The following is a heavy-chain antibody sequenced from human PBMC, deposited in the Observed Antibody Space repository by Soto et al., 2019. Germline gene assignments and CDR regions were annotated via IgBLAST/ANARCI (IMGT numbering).Heavy chain of an antibody. J-gene: IGHJ4*02. CDR3: ARDATDIAVAGRSPHFEY. CDR2: ISASNGNT. CDR1: GYTFTSYG. D-gene: IGHD6-19*01. V-gene: IGHV1-18*01. Sequence: QVQLVQSGAEVKMPGASVKVSCKASGYTFTSYGLSWVRQAPGQGLEWMGWISASNGNTKYAQKFQGRVTMTTETATSTAYMGLGSLRSDDTAVYYCARDATDIAVAGRSPHFEYWGQGTLVTVSS.